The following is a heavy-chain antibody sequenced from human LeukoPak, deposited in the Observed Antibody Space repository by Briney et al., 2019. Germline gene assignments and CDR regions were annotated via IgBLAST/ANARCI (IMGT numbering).Heavy chain of an antibody. CDR3: ARDHMAWDDP. D-gene: IGHD5-24*01. J-gene: IGHJ5*02. V-gene: IGHV1-2*02. Sequence: ASVKVSCKASGYTFTSYGISWVRQAPGQGLEWMGWINPNSGGTNYAQKFQGRVTMTRDTSISTAYMELSRLRSDDTAVYYCARDHMAWDDPWGQGTLVTVSS. CDR2: INPNSGGT. CDR1: GYTFTSYG.